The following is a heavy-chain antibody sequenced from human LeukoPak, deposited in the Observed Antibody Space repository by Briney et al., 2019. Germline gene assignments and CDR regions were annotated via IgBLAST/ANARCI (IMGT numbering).Heavy chain of an antibody. CDR2: INHSGST. D-gene: IGHD2-15*01. CDR1: GGSFSGYY. CDR3: ARGPLREQDCSGGSCYSLDV. V-gene: IGHV4-34*01. J-gene: IGHJ6*03. Sequence: SETLSLTCAVYGGSFSGYYWSWIRQPPGKGLEWIGEINHSGSTNYNPSLKSRVTISVDTSKNQFSLKLSSVTAADTAVYYCARGPLREQDCSGGSCYSLDVWGKGTTVTVSS.